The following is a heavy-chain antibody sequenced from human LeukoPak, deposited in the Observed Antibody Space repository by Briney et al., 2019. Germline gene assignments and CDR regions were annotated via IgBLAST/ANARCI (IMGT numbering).Heavy chain of an antibody. D-gene: IGHD1-26*01. CDR1: GFTFSSYS. CDR2: ISSSINTI. V-gene: IGHV3-48*01. Sequence: GGSLRLSCAASGFTFSSYSMNWVRQAPGKGLEWVSYISSSINTIYYADSVKGRFTISRDNAKNSLYLQMNSLKAEDTAVYYCARVRGSYYLDYWGQGTLVTVSS. CDR3: ARVRGSYYLDY. J-gene: IGHJ4*02.